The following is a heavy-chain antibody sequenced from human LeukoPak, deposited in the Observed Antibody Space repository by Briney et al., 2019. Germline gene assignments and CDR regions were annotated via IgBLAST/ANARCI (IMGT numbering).Heavy chain of an antibody. D-gene: IGHD6-13*01. CDR1: GFTFSYYS. CDR2: ISSSSSLI. J-gene: IGHJ6*03. CDR3: AKVDRGDYSSSPVPYYNYYMNV. V-gene: IGHV3-21*01. Sequence: GGSLRLSCAASGFTFSYYSMNWVRQAPGRGLEWVSCISSSSSLIFYSDSGRGRFTISRDNAKNLLYLHMNSLRVEDTAVYYCAKVDRGDYSSSPVPYYNYYMNVWGKGTMVTVSS.